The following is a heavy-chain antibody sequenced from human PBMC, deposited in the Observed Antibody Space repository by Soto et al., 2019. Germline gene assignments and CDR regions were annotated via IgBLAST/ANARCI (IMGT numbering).Heavy chain of an antibody. Sequence: QVQLQESGPGLVKPAETLSLTCTVSGASITSHYWSWIRQPPGKGLEWLGYIYYYSGSTDYNPFLKSLLTMSVDTSKTQLPLRLTSVTAADTAVYYCARPVGIAPAVWYVDLWGRGVRVKVSS. J-gene: IGHJ2*01. CDR3: ARPVGIAPAVWYVDL. V-gene: IGHV4-59*08. D-gene: IGHD2-21*01. CDR2: IYYYSGST. CDR1: GASITSHY.